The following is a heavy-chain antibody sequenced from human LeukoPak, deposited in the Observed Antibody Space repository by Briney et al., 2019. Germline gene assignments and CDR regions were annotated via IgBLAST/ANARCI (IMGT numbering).Heavy chain of an antibody. J-gene: IGHJ4*02. V-gene: IGHV1-2*02. CDR2: VNPNNGGT. D-gene: IGHD4-23*01. CDR3: ARGSTVVTPDFDY. Sequence: ASVKVSCKASGYTFTGYFIHWVRQAPGQGLEWMGWVNPNNGGTNYAQKFQGRVTMTRDTSISTAYMELSRLRSDDTAVYYCARGSTVVTPDFDYWGQGTLVTVSS. CDR1: GYTFTGYF.